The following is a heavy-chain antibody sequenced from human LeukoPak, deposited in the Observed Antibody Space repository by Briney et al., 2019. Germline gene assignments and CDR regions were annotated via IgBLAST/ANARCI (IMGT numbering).Heavy chain of an antibody. J-gene: IGHJ6*03. D-gene: IGHD6-13*01. V-gene: IGHV4-61*02. CDR1: GGSISSGSYY. CDR3: ARALGSSFPYYYYYMDV. CDR2: IYTSGST. Sequence: SQTLSLTCTVSGGSISSGSYYWSWIRQPAGKGLEWIGRIYTSGSTNYNPSLKSRVTISVDTSKNQFSLQLSSVTAADTAVYYCARALGSSFPYYYYYMDVWGKGTTVTVSS.